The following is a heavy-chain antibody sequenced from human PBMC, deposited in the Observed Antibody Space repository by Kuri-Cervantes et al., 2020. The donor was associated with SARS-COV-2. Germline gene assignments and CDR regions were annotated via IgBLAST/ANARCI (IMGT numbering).Heavy chain of an antibody. Sequence: GGSLRLSCAASGFTVSSNYMSWVRQAPGKGLEWVSVIYSGGSTYYADSVKGRFTISRDNSKNTLYLQMNSLRAEDTAVYYCARDERWRYCSGGSCYGDYYYGMDVWGQGTTVTVS. CDR2: IYSGGST. CDR1: GFTVSSNY. J-gene: IGHJ6*02. V-gene: IGHV3-53*01. CDR3: ARDERWRYCSGGSCYGDYYYGMDV. D-gene: IGHD2-15*01.